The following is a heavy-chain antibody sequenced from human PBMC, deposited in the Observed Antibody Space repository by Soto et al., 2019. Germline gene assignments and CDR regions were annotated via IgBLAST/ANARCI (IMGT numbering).Heavy chain of an antibody. J-gene: IGHJ4*02. CDR2: ISSSSSYI. CDR3: AGELLGGYSSGWYGDHY. D-gene: IGHD6-19*01. Sequence: GGSLRLSCAASRFTFSSYNMNWVRQAQGKGLEWVSSISSSSSYIYYADSVKGRFTISRDNAKNSLYLQMNSLRAEDTAVYYCAGELLGGYSSGWYGDHYWGQGTLVTVSS. V-gene: IGHV3-21*01. CDR1: RFTFSSYN.